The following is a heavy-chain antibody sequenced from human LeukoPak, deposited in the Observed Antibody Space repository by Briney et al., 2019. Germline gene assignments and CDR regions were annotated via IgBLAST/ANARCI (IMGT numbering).Heavy chain of an antibody. D-gene: IGHD3-9*01. J-gene: IGHJ4*02. CDR1: GFTFSSYA. CDR3: ARDVLRYFDWWLLPPYLDY. V-gene: IGHV3-23*01. Sequence: QPGGSLRLSCAASGFTFSSYAMAWVRQAPGKGLEWVSAISGSGGSTYYADSVKGRFTISRDNSKNTLYLQMNSLRAEDTAVYYCARDVLRYFDWWLLPPYLDYWGQGTLVTVSS. CDR2: ISGSGGST.